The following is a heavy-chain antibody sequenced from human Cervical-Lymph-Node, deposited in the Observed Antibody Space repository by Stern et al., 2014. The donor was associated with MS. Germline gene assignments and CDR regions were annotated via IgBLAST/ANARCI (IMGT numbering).Heavy chain of an antibody. CDR3: LRAERYGVRDY. CDR1: GVSLSNARMG. J-gene: IGHJ4*02. D-gene: IGHD5-24*01. V-gene: IGHV2-26*01. Sequence: QVTLKESGPVLVKPTETLTLTCTVSGVSLSNARMGVSWIRQSPGRALEWLAHIFSNGEKSYNTSLKDKLTVSKDTSKSQMVLTMTNVDPVDTGTYFCLRAERYGVRDYWGQGTLVTVSS. CDR2: IFSNGEK.